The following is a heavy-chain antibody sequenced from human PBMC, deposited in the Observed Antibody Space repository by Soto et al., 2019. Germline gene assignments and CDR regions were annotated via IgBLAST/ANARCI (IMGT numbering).Heavy chain of an antibody. Sequence: ASVKVSCKASGYTFTSYGISWVRQAPGQGLEWMGWISAYNGNTNYAQKLQGRVTMTTDTSTSTAYMELRSLRSDDTAVYYCARVRYYDYVWGSYRYHHFDYWGQGTLVTVSS. V-gene: IGHV1-18*01. J-gene: IGHJ4*02. CDR3: ARVRYYDYVWGSYRYHHFDY. CDR1: GYTFTSYG. CDR2: ISAYNGNT. D-gene: IGHD3-16*02.